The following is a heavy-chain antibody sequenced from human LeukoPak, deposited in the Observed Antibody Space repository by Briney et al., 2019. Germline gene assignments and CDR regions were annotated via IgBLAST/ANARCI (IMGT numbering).Heavy chain of an antibody. D-gene: IGHD3-3*01. V-gene: IGHV4-34*01. CDR1: GGSFSGDY. CDR2: INHSGST. CDR3: AYATTFLEWLSFDY. Sequence: SETLSLTCAVYGGSFSGDYWSWIRQPPGKGLEWDGEINHSGSTNYNPSLKSRVTISVDTSKNQFSLKLSSVTAADTAVYYCAYATTFLEWLSFDYWGQGTLVTVSS. J-gene: IGHJ4*02.